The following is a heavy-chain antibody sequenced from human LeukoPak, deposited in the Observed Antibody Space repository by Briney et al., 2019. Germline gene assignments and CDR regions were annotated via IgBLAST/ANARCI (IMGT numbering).Heavy chain of an antibody. J-gene: IGHJ5*02. V-gene: IGHV3-30*04. CDR3: ARESPNSSSWYSWFDP. Sequence: AGGSLRLSCAASGFTFSSYAMHWVRQAPGKGLEWVAVISYDGSNKYYADSVKGRFTISRDNSKNTLYLQMNSLRAEDTAVYYCARESPNSSSWYSWFDPWGQGTLVTVSS. CDR2: ISYDGSNK. D-gene: IGHD6-13*01. CDR1: GFTFSSYA.